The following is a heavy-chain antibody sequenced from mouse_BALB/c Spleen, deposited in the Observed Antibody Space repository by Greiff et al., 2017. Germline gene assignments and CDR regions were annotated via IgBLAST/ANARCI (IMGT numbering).Heavy chain of an antibody. D-gene: IGHD4-1*01. J-gene: IGHJ2*01. Sequence: EVMLVESGPGLVKPSQSLSLTCTVTGYSITSDYAWNWIRQFPGNKLEWMGYISYSGSTSYNPSLKSRISITRDTSKNQFFLQLNSVTTEDTATYYCARERDWDDFDYWGQGTTLTVSS. CDR3: ARERDWDDFDY. V-gene: IGHV3-2*02. CDR1: GYSITSDYA. CDR2: ISYSGST.